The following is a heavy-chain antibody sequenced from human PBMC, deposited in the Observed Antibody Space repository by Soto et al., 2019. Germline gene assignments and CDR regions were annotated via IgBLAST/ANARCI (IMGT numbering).Heavy chain of an antibody. CDR2: IIPIFGTA. Sequence: QVQLVQSGAEVKKPGSSVKVSCKASGGTFSSYAISWVRQAPGQGLEWMGGIIPIFGTANYAQKFQGRVTITADXXTXTXXMELSSLRSEDTAVYYCAREGSSGYYDYYYYGMDVWGQGTTVTVSS. CDR3: AREGSSGYYDYYYYGMDV. D-gene: IGHD3-22*01. J-gene: IGHJ6*02. V-gene: IGHV1-69*12. CDR1: GGTFSSYA.